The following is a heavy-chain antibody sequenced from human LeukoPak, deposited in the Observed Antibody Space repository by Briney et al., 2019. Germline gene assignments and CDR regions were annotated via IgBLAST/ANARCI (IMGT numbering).Heavy chain of an antibody. CDR2: IYYSGST. CDR3: ARMYSGSYLNHYYYYMDV. D-gene: IGHD1-26*01. Sequence: PSETLSLTCTVSGGSISSSSYYWGWIRQPPGKGLEWIGSIYYSGSTYYNPSLKSRVTISVDTSKNQFSLKLSSVTAADTAVYYCARMYSGSYLNHYYYYMDVWGKGTTVTVSS. J-gene: IGHJ6*03. CDR1: GGSISSSSYY. V-gene: IGHV4-39*01.